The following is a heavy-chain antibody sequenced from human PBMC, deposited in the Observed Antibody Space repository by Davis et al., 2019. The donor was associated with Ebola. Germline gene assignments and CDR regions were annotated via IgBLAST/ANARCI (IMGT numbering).Heavy chain of an antibody. CDR1: GFTFSSYS. CDR2: ISSSSSYI. CDR3: ARHVRHYDFWSGYSSGGMDV. V-gene: IGHV3-21*04. J-gene: IGHJ6*02. Sequence: PGGSLRLSCAASGFTFSSYSMNWVRQAPGKGLEWVSSISSSSSYIYYADSVKGRFTISRDNAKNSLYLQMNSLRAEDTAVYYCARHVRHYDFWSGYSSGGMDVWGQGTTVTVSS. D-gene: IGHD3-3*01.